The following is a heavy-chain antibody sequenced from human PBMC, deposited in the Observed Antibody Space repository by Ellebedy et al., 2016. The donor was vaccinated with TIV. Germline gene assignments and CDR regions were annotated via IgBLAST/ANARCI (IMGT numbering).Heavy chain of an antibody. D-gene: IGHD2-15*01. CDR2: ISPTFGTA. CDR3: AREHLIHTPWFGL. V-gene: IGHV1-69*06. Sequence: SVKVSXXASGGSLSSYALTWVRQAPGQGLEWMGDISPTFGTANYAQKFQGRVTITADTSTATAYMELITLTSEDTAVYYCAREHLIHTPWFGLWGQGTLVTVSS. J-gene: IGHJ5*02. CDR1: GGSLSSYA.